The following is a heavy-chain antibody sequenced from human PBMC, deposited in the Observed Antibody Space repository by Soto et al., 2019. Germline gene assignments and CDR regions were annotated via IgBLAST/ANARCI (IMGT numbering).Heavy chain of an antibody. CDR2: IYPGDSDT. D-gene: IGHD3-16*02. CDR3: ARRSPPVITFGGVIDYFDY. CDR1: GYSFTSYW. V-gene: IGHV5-51*01. Sequence: PGESLKISCKGSGYSFTSYWIGWVRQMPGKGLEWMGIIYPGDSDTRYSPSFQGQVTISADKSISTAYLQWSSLKASDTAMYYCARRSPPVITFGGVIDYFDYWGQGTLVTVSS. J-gene: IGHJ4*02.